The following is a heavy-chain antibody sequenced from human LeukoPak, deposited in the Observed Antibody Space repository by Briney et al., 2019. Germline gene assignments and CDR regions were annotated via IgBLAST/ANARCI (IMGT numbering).Heavy chain of an antibody. Sequence: PGGSLRLSCAASGFTFSSYGMHWIRQAPGKGLEWVSHIKGNGATTYYADSVRGRFTISRDNAKNSLFLQMNSLRVDDTATYYCARAGEMRYMDVWGKGTAVAVS. V-gene: IGHV3-48*04. D-gene: IGHD5-24*01. CDR2: IKGNGATT. J-gene: IGHJ6*03. CDR3: ARAGEMRYMDV. CDR1: GFTFSSYG.